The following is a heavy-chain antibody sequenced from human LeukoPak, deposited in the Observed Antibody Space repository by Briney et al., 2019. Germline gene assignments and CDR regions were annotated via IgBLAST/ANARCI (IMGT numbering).Heavy chain of an antibody. CDR1: GFTFSSYW. Sequence: GGSLRLSCAASGFTFSSYWMHWVRQAPGKGLVWVSRIKTDGSSTSYADSVKGRFTISRDNAKNTLYLQMNSLRAEDTAIYFCAKDGEGEVPTAIGYWGQGTLVTVSS. V-gene: IGHV3-74*01. J-gene: IGHJ4*02. CDR3: AKDGEGEVPTAIGY. CDR2: IKTDGSST. D-gene: IGHD2-21*02.